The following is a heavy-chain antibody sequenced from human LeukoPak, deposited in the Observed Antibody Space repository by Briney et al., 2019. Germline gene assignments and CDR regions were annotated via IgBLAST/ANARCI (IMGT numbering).Heavy chain of an antibody. D-gene: IGHD5-18*01. CDR1: GFTFGDYA. CDR2: IRSKAHGGTT. Sequence: PGGSLRLSCTASGFTFGDYAMSWFRQAPGKGLEWVGFIRSKAHGGTTEYAASVKGRFTISRDDSKSIAYLQMNSLKTEDTAVYYCTRGRTATAKGLSWYFDLWGRGTLVTVSS. J-gene: IGHJ2*01. CDR3: TRGRTATAKGLSWYFDL. V-gene: IGHV3-49*03.